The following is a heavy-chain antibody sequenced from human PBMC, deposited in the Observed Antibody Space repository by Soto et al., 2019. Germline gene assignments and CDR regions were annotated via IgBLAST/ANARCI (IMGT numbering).Heavy chain of an antibody. Sequence: PSETLSLTCTVSGGSISSGGYYWSWIRQPPGKGLEWIGYIYYSGSTYYNPSLKSRVTISVDTSKNQFSLKLSSVTAADTAVYYCARGYYGSGSPPSFWFDPWGQGTLVTVSS. CDR2: IYYSGST. CDR3: ARGYYGSGSPPSFWFDP. D-gene: IGHD3-10*01. CDR1: GGSISSGGYY. V-gene: IGHV4-30-4*01. J-gene: IGHJ5*02.